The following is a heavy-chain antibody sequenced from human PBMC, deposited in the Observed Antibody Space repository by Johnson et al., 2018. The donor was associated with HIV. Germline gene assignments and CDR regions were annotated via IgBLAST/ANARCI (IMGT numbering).Heavy chain of an antibody. J-gene: IGHJ3*02. CDR1: GFTFEDYA. D-gene: IGHD1-26*01. V-gene: IGHV3-9*01. CDR2: ISWNSDTL. CDR3: AKDMGRYSGSYGNYDAFDI. Sequence: VQLVESGGTLVQPDRSLRLSCASSGFTFEDYAMHWVRQGPGKGLEWVSGISWNSDTLVYADSVKGRFTISRDNADNSLHLQMNSLRPEDTAVYYCAKDMGRYSGSYGNYDAFDIWGQGTMVTVSS.